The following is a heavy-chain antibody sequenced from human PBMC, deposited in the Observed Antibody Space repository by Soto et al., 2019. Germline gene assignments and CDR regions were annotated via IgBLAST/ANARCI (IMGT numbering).Heavy chain of an antibody. Sequence: PSETLSLTCTVSGGSISSYYWSLIRQPPGKGLEWIGYIYYSGSTNYNPSLKSRVTISVDTSKNQFSLKLSSVTAADTAVYYCARDLSLYSSSWYGWFDPWGQGTLVTVSS. CDR2: IYYSGST. CDR1: GGSISSYY. D-gene: IGHD6-13*01. J-gene: IGHJ5*02. V-gene: IGHV4-59*01. CDR3: ARDLSLYSSSWYGWFDP.